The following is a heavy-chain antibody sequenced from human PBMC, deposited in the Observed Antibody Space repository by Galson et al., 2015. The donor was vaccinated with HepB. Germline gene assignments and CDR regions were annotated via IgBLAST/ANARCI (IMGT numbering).Heavy chain of an antibody. CDR2: ILHDGTKK. CDR3: AREPSGRDVGGGTDV. Sequence: SLRLSCAASGFTFSNYALHWVRQAPGKGLEWVAVILHDGTKKFYAESVKGRFTISRDTSKNTLYLQMDSLRAEDTALYYCAREPSGRDVGGGTDVWGQGTTVTVSS. CDR1: GFTFSNYA. V-gene: IGHV3-30-3*01. D-gene: IGHD2-21*02. J-gene: IGHJ6*02.